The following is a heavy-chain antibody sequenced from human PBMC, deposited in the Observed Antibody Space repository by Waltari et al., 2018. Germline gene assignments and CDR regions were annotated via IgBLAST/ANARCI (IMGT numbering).Heavy chain of an antibody. V-gene: IGHV4-34*01. CDR3: ARVGCSSTSCYCRYYYYYGMDV. CDR1: GGSFSGYY. CDR2: INHRGST. J-gene: IGHJ6*02. D-gene: IGHD2-2*01. Sequence: QVQLQQWGAGLLKPSETLSLTCAVYGGSFSGYYWSWIRQPPGQGLEWIGEINHRGSTNYTPSLKSRGTRSVDTSKNQLSLKLSSVTAADTAVYYCARVGCSSTSCYCRYYYYYGMDVWGQGTTVTVSS.